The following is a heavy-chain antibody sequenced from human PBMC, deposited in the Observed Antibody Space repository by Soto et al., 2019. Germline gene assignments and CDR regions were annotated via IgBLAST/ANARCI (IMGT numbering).Heavy chain of an antibody. CDR2: INGGNDKT. J-gene: IGHJ4*02. Sequence: GASVKVSCKASGYNFTKYAIYWVRQAPRQRLEWLGWINGGNDKTGYSQRFQGRLTITKKTSATTAFMELSSLTSEDTAVYYRARVGFFDSDGFPRPYDFWGQGTRVTVSS. CDR1: GYNFTKYA. D-gene: IGHD3-22*01. V-gene: IGHV1-3*01. CDR3: ARVGFFDSDGFPRPYDF.